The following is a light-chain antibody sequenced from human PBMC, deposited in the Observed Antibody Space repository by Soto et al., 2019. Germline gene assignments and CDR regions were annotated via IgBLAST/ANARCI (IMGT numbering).Light chain of an antibody. CDR2: DVS. Sequence: QSALTQPASVSGSPGQSITISCVGTSGDIGDYNYVSWYQQHPGKVPKVIIYDVSNRPSGVSYRFSGTKSGNTASLTVSGLQAEDEADYYCCSYTTSGTLNFGTGTKLTVL. CDR1: SGDIGDYNY. J-gene: IGLJ1*01. V-gene: IGLV2-14*01. CDR3: CSYTTSGTLN.